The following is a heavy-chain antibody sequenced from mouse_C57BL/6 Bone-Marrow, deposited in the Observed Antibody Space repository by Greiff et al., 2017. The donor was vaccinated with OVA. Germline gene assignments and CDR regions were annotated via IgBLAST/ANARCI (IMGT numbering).Heavy chain of an antibody. CDR1: GFTFSDYG. V-gene: IGHV5-17*01. Sequence: EVQLQESGGGLVKPGGSLKLSCAASGFTFSDYGMHWVRQAPEKGLEWVAYISSGSSTIYYADTVKGRFTISRDNAKNTLFLQMTSLRSEDTAMYYCAKNNYYGSSYDFDYWGQGTTLTVSS. J-gene: IGHJ2*01. D-gene: IGHD1-1*01. CDR2: ISSGSSTI. CDR3: AKNNYYGSSYDFDY.